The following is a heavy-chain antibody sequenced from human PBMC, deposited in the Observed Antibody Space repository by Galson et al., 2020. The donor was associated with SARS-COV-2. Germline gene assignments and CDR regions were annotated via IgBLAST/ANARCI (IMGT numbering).Heavy chain of an antibody. D-gene: IGHD3-3*01. V-gene: IGHV4-39*01. CDR1: GGSISSSSNY. CDR3: ARFVRITIFGALDNWFDP. Sequence: SETLSLTCTVSGGSISSSSNYWGWIRQPPGKGLEWIGSIYYSGSTYYNPSLKSRITISVDTSKNQFSLKLRSVTAADTAAYYCARFVRITIFGALDNWFDPWGQGILVTVSS. CDR2: IYYSGST. J-gene: IGHJ5*02.